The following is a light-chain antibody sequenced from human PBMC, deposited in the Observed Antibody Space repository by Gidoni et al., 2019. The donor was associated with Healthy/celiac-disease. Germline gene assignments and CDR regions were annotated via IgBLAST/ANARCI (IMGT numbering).Light chain of an antibody. Sequence: TQSPSTLSASVGDRVTITCRASQSISSWLAWYQQKPGKAPKLLIYKASSLESGVPSRFSGSGSGTEFTLTISSLQPDDFATYYCQQYNSYSYTCXQXTKLXIK. CDR3: QQYNSYSYT. J-gene: IGKJ2*01. CDR2: KAS. CDR1: QSISSW. V-gene: IGKV1-5*03.